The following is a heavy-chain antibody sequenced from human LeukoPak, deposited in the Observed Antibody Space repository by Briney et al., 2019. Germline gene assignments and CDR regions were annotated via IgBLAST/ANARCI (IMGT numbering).Heavy chain of an antibody. CDR2: IFYNGST. Sequence: PSQTLSLTCTVSGGSIRSTDYYWSWIRQPPGKGLEWIGYIFYNGSTYYNPSLKSRVTISVDTSKNQFSLKLSSVTAADTAVYSCARAAMIRGVCFDYWGQGALVTVSS. D-gene: IGHD3-10*01. J-gene: IGHJ4*02. CDR1: GGSIRSTDYY. CDR3: ARAAMIRGVCFDY. V-gene: IGHV4-30-4*01.